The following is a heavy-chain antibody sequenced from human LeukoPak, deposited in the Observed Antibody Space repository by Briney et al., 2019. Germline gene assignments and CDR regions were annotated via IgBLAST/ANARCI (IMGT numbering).Heavy chain of an antibody. CDR3: AHRQGYCSSTSCYYNWFDP. CDR1: GFSLSTSGVG. V-gene: IGHV2-5*02. D-gene: IGHD2-2*01. CDR2: IYWDDDK. Sequence: SGPTLVNPTQTLTLTCTFSGFSLSTSGVGVGWIRQPPGKALEWLALIYWDDDKRYSPSLKSRLTITKDTSKNQVVLTMTNMDPVDTATYYCAHRQGYCSSTSCYYNWFDPWGQGTLVTVSS. J-gene: IGHJ5*02.